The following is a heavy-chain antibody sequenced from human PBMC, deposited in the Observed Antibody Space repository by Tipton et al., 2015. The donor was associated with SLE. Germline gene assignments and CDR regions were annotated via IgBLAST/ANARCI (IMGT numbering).Heavy chain of an antibody. J-gene: IGHJ6*03. Sequence: LRLSCAVSGGSIGSYYWSWIRQPPGKGLEWIGYIYYSGSTKYNPSLKSRVTISVDTSKNQFSLKLSSVTAADTAVYYCARAQTPTLYYMDVWGKGTTVTVSS. V-gene: IGHV4-59*01. CDR1: GGSIGSYY. CDR2: IYYSGST. CDR3: ARAQTPTLYYMDV.